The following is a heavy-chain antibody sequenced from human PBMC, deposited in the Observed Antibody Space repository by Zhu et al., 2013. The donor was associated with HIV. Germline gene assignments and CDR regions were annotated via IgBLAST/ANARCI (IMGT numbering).Heavy chain of an antibody. D-gene: IGHD3-10*01. J-gene: IGHJ3*02. CDR2: IRSKAYGGTT. CDR3: TAGIYYGSGSYYTAFDI. Sequence: EVQLVESGGGLVQPGRSLRLSCTASGFTFGDYAMSWFRQAPGKGLEWVGFIRSKAYGGTTEYAASVKGRFTISRDDSKSIAYLQMNSLKTEDTAVYYCTAGIYYGSGSYYTAFDIWAKGQWSPSLQ. V-gene: IGHV3-49*03. CDR1: GFTFGDYA.